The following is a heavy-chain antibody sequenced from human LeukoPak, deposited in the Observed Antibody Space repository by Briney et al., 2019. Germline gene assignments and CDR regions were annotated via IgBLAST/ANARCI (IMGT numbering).Heavy chain of an antibody. CDR3: AKRLVATSGDYFDY. V-gene: IGHV3-30*18. D-gene: IGHD5-12*01. Sequence: GGSLRLSCAASGFTFSSYGMHWVRQAPGKGLEWVAVISYDGSNKYYADSVKGRFTISRDNSKNTLYLQMNSLRAEDTAVYYCAKRLVATSGDYFDYWSQGTLVTVSS. CDR1: GFTFSSYG. J-gene: IGHJ4*02. CDR2: ISYDGSNK.